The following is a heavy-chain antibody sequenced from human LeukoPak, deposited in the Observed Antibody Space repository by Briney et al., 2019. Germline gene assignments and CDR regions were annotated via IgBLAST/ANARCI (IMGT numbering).Heavy chain of an antibody. D-gene: IGHD3-3*01. Sequence: SETLSLTCAVSGGSISSSNWWSWVRQPPGKGLEWIGEIYHSGSTKYNSSLKSRVTISVDTSKNEFSLNLTSVTAADTAIYYCARGLASGYPPIPFDYWGQGTLVTVSS. CDR2: IYHSGST. J-gene: IGHJ4*02. CDR3: ARGLASGYPPIPFDY. CDR1: GGSISSSNW. V-gene: IGHV4-4*02.